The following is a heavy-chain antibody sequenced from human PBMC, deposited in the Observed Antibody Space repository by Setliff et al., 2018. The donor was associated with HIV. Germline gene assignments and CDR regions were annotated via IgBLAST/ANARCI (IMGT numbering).Heavy chain of an antibody. D-gene: IGHD6-25*01. V-gene: IGHV1-18*01. CDR1: GYTFTSYG. J-gene: IGHJ4*02. CDR3: ARDRLNVYSSGWGVGY. Sequence: ASVKVSCKASGYTFTSYGISWVRQAPGQGLEWMGWISGYNGNTNFAQKLQGRVTMTTDTSTSKAYMELRSLSSDDTAVYYCARDRLNVYSSGWGVGYWGQGTLVTVSS. CDR2: ISGYNGNT.